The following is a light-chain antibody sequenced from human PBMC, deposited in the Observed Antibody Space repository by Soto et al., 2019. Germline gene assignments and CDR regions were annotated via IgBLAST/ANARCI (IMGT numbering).Light chain of an antibody. CDR1: SSDVGAYNY. V-gene: IGLV2-14*03. CDR3: GSYTTSGSVV. J-gene: IGLJ2*01. CDR2: DVN. Sequence: QSALTQPASVSGSPGQSIAIACIGTSSDVGAYNYVSWYLQHPGKAPKLVIYDVNNRPSGVSNRFSGSKSGNTASLTISGLQAEDEADYYCGSYTTSGSVVFGGGTKVTVL.